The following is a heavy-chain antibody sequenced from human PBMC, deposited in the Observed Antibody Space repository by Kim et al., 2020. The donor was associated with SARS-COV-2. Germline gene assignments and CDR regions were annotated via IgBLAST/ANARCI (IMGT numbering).Heavy chain of an antibody. V-gene: IGHV1-18*01. CDR2: ISAYNGNT. J-gene: IGHJ5*02. D-gene: IGHD6-13*01. CDR3: ARGGGDSSSWWEYRWFDP. Sequence: ASVKVSCKASGYTYTSYGFSWVRQAPGQGLEWMGWISAYNGNTNYAQSLQGRVTMTTDTSTSTAYMELRSLRSDDTAVYYCARGGGDSSSWWEYRWFDPWGQGTLVTVSS. CDR1: GYTYTSYG.